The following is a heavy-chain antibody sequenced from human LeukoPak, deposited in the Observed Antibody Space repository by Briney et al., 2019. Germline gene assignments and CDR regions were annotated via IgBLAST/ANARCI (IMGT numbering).Heavy chain of an antibody. CDR1: GFTFSNYG. V-gene: IGHV3-30*02. CDR3: AKGTSAAGVDDAFDI. J-gene: IGHJ3*02. D-gene: IGHD6-13*01. CDR2: IRYDGSNK. Sequence: PGGSLRLSCAASGFTFSNYGMHWVRQAPGKGLEWVTFIRYDGSNKYYADSVKGRFTISRDNSKNTLYLQMNSLRAEDMAVYYCAKGTSAAGVDDAFDIWGQGTMLTVSS.